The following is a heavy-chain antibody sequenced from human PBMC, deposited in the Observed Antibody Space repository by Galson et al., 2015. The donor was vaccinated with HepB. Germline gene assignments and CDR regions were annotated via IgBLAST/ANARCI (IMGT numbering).Heavy chain of an antibody. CDR2: INPNSGGT. CDR1: GYTFTGYY. V-gene: IGHV1-2*04. Sequence: SVKVSCKASGYTFTGYYMHWVRQAPGQGLEWMGWINPNSGGTNYAQKFQGWVTMTRDTSISTAYMERSRLRSDDTAVYYGARGPYGSGSYYLVDANDAFDIWGQGTMVTVSS. J-gene: IGHJ3*02. D-gene: IGHD3-10*01. CDR3: ARGPYGSGSYYLVDANDAFDI.